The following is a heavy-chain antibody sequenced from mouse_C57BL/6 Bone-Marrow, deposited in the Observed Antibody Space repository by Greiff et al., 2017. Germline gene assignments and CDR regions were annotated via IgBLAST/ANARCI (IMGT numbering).Heavy chain of an antibody. CDR1: GYTFTSYD. J-gene: IGHJ1*03. D-gene: IGHD1-1*01. V-gene: IGHV1-85*01. CDR3: ARSPITTVVAKDWYFDV. Sequence: VQLQESGPELVKPGASVKLSCKASGYTFTSYDINWVKQRPGQGLEWIGWIYPRDGSTKYNEKFKGKATLTVDTSSSTAYMELHSLTSEDSAVYFCARSPITTVVAKDWYFDVWGTGTTVTVSS. CDR2: IYPRDGST.